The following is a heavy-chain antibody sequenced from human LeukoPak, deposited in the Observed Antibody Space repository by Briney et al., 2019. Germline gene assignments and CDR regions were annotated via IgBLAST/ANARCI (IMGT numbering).Heavy chain of an antibody. Sequence: GASVKVSCKVSGYTLTELSMHWVRRAPGKGLEWMGGFDPEDGETIYAQKFQGRVTMTEDTSTDTAYMELSSLRSEDTAVYYCATGLRFLEWLSAPDFDYWGQGTLVTVSS. J-gene: IGHJ4*02. CDR1: GYTLTELS. CDR2: FDPEDGET. V-gene: IGHV1-24*01. D-gene: IGHD3-3*01. CDR3: ATGLRFLEWLSAPDFDY.